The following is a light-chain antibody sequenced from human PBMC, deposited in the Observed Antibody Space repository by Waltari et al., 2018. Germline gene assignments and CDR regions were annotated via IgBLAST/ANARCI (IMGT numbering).Light chain of an antibody. CDR3: QKYGRLPAT. J-gene: IGKJ1*01. Sequence: ETAFTHCPGPLPSSPGVRAALSCWASQSVSKYLAWYQQNPGQAPRLLIYETSIRATGVPDRFSGSGSGTDFSLTISRLEPEDFAVYYCQKYGRLPATFGQGTKVEIK. CDR1: QSVSKY. CDR2: ETS. V-gene: IGKV3-20*01.